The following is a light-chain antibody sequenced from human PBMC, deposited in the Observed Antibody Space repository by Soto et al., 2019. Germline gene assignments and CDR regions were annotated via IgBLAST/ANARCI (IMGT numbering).Light chain of an antibody. CDR3: QQFGTSPLYT. CDR1: QTFGSTY. CDR2: GAS. J-gene: IGKJ2*01. V-gene: IGKV3-20*01. Sequence: ESVLTQSQGTLSLSPGERVTLSCRASQTFGSTYLAWYQQRPGQSPRLLIYGASRRASGIPDRFRGSGSGTDFTLTISRLEPEDFADYYCQQFGTSPLYTFGQGTKLEIK.